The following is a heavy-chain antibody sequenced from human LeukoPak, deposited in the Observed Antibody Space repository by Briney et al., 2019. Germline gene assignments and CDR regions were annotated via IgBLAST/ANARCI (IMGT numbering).Heavy chain of an antibody. CDR2: IYSGGST. J-gene: IGHJ4*02. D-gene: IGHD3-16*01. V-gene: IGHV3-66*01. CDR3: AGSYVIRSFDY. Sequence: GRSLRLSCTTSGFIFGDYTISWVRQAPGKGLEWVSVIYSGGSTYYADSVKGRFTISRDNSKNTLYLQMNSLRAEDTAVYYCAGSYVIRSFDYWGQGTLVTVSS. CDR1: GFIFGDYT.